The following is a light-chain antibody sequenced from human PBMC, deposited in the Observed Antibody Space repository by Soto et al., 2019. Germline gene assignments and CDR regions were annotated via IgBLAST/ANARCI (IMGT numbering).Light chain of an antibody. Sequence: QSVLTQPRSASGTPGQRVTISCSGSSSNIGTSSVHWFQQLPGTAPKLLISTTNQRPSGVPERFSGSKSGTSASLAISGLQSEDEADYYCAAWDDSLNGHVFGTGNKVTVL. CDR1: SSNIGTSS. V-gene: IGLV1-44*01. CDR2: TTN. J-gene: IGLJ1*01. CDR3: AAWDDSLNGHV.